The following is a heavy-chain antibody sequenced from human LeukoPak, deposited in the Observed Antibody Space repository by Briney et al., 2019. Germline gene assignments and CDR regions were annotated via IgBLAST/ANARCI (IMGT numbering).Heavy chain of an antibody. Sequence: PGGSLRLSCAASGFTFSSYTMHWVRQAPGKGLEWVAGISYGGSNKYYADSVKGRFTISRDNSKNTLHLHMNSLRVADTAVYSRAKDRNGDYDGMDVWGQGTTVTVSS. J-gene: IGHJ6*02. CDR2: ISYGGSNK. D-gene: IGHD1-1*01. V-gene: IGHV3-30-3*02. CDR3: AKDRNGDYDGMDV. CDR1: GFTFSSYT.